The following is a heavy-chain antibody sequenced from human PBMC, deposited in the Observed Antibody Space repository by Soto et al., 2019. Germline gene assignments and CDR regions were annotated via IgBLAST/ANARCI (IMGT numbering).Heavy chain of an antibody. CDR1: GYTFIAYV. Sequence: QVQLVQSGAEEKKPGASVKVSCKASGYTFIAYVIHWVRQAPGQRLECMGWINAGNGNTKYSQKFQGRVTITRDTSASTADMELSSLRSEDTAVYYCARVHASGWYQSHFDYWGQGTLVTVSS. J-gene: IGHJ4*02. V-gene: IGHV1-3*05. CDR2: INAGNGNT. CDR3: ARVHASGWYQSHFDY. D-gene: IGHD6-19*01.